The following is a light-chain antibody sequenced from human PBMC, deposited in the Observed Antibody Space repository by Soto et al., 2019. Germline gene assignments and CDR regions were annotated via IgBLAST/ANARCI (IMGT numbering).Light chain of an antibody. J-gene: IGKJ2*01. CDR3: QQSYSFPYT. CDR2: AAS. CDR1: QTINNY. Sequence: DSQMTQSPSSLSASVGDRVVIACRASQTINNYLNWYQQKTGEAPKLLIYAASTLQSGVPSRFSGSESGTDFTLAINSLQPEDFATYFCQQSYSFPYTFGQGTNLVIK. V-gene: IGKV1-39*01.